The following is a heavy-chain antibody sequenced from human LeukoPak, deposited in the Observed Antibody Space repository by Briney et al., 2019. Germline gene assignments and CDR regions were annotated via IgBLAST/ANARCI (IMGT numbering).Heavy chain of an antibody. CDR2: ISSSDSTI. D-gene: IGHD1-26*01. Sequence: GGSLRLSCAASGFILSSNTMNWVRQAPGKGLEWVSYISSSDSTIYYADSVKGRFTISRDNAKNSLFLQMNSLRAEDTAVYYCARDRTVGVTPYFDYWGQGTLVTVSS. V-gene: IGHV3-48*04. CDR1: GFILSSNT. J-gene: IGHJ4*02. CDR3: ARDRTVGVTPYFDY.